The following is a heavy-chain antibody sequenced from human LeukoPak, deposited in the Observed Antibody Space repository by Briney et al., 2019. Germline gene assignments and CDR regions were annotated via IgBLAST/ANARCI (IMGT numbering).Heavy chain of an antibody. CDR2: TYYRSKWYD. D-gene: IGHD3-16*01. CDR3: VRDSNLGGGAAFDI. CDR1: GDSVSRNGAA. J-gene: IGHJ3*02. Sequence: SQTLSLTCAISGDSVSRNGAAWNWIRPSPSRGLEWLGRTYYRSKWYDDYAVSVRSRITINPDTSKNQFSLQLNSVTPEDTALYYCVRDSNLGGGAAFDIWGQGTLVTVSS. V-gene: IGHV6-1*01.